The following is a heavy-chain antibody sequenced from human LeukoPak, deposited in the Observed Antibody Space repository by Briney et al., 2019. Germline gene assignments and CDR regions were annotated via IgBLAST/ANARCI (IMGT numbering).Heavy chain of an antibody. CDR1: GFTFSSYA. CDR2: ISGSGGST. CDR3: AKDEEQQLSADAFDI. Sequence: PGGSLRLSXAASGFTFSSYAMSWVRQAPGKGLEWVSAISGSGGSTYYADSVKGRFTISRDNSKNTLYLQMNSLRAEDTAVYYCAKDEEQQLSADAFDIWGQGTMVTVSS. V-gene: IGHV3-23*01. J-gene: IGHJ3*02. D-gene: IGHD6-13*01.